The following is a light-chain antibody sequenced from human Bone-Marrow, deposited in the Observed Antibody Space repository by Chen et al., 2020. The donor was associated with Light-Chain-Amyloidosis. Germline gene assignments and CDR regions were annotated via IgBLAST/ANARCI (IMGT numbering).Light chain of an antibody. CDR3: QSYDTTLGGSV. Sequence: QSVLTQPPSVSGAPGQRVTISCTGTSSNIGAGYDVHWYQQLPGTAPKLLIYGNDNRPSGVPDRFSASKSGTSASLAITGLQAEDEADYYCQSYDTTLGGSVFGGGTQLTVL. V-gene: IGLV1-40*01. CDR2: GND. J-gene: IGLJ3*02. CDR1: SSNIGAGYD.